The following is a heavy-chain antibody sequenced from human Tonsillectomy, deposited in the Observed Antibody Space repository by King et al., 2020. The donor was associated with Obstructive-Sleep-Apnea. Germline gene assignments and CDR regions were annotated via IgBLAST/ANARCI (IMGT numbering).Heavy chain of an antibody. V-gene: IGHV5-51*01. D-gene: IGHD1-7*01. CDR1: GYNFAINW. CDR2: IFPADSDT. CDR3: ASQGDLLELRDDALDI. J-gene: IGHJ3*02. Sequence: LVQSGAEVKKPGESLKISCKASGYNFAINWIGWVRQMPGKGLQWMGIIFPADSDTRYSPSFQGLVTLSADKSISTAYLQWSRLKASDTAMYYCASQGDLLELRDDALDIWGQGTMVTVSS.